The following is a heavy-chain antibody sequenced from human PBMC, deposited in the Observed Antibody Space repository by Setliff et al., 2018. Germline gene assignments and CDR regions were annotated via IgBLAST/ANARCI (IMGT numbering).Heavy chain of an antibody. J-gene: IGHJ3*02. Sequence: SETLSLTCTVSGGSIRSYYWSWIRQPPGKGLEWIGYIYTSGRTNYNPSLKSRVTISVDTSKNQFTLKVSSVTAADTAVYYCARDPPYCSSTSCRGAFDIWGQGTMVT. D-gene: IGHD2-2*01. V-gene: IGHV4-4*08. CDR3: ARDPPYCSSTSCRGAFDI. CDR1: GGSIRSYY. CDR2: IYTSGRT.